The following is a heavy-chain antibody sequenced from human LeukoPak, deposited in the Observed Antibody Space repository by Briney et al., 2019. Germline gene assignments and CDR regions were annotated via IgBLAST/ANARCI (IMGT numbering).Heavy chain of an antibody. CDR3: AMVPAAMVLSFYFDY. J-gene: IGHJ4*02. CDR1: GYTFTSYD. D-gene: IGHD2-2*01. Sequence: ASVKVSCKPSGYTFTSYDTNWVRQATGQGLEWMGWMNPNSGNTGYAQNFQGRVTMTRNTSISTAYMELSSLRSEDTAVYYCAMVPAAMVLSFYFDYWGQGTLVTVSS. V-gene: IGHV1-8*01. CDR2: MNPNSGNT.